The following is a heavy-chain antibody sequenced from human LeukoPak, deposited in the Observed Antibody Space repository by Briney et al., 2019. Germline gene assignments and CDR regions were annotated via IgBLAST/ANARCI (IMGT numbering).Heavy chain of an antibody. V-gene: IGHV5-51*01. D-gene: IGHD3-22*01. CDR1: GYSFTSYW. CDR3: ARQKDSSGYYYVPDY. J-gene: IGHJ4*02. Sequence: GESLKISCKCSGYSFTSYWIGWVRQMPGKGLEWMGIIYPGDSDTRYSPSFQGQVTISADKSISTAYLQWSSLKASDTAMYYCARQKDSSGYYYVPDYWGQGTLVTVSS. CDR2: IYPGDSDT.